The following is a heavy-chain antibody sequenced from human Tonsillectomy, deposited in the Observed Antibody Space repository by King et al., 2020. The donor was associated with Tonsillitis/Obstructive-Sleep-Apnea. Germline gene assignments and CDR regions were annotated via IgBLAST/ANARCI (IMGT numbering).Heavy chain of an antibody. CDR2: ISYDGSNK. D-gene: IGHD2-2*01. V-gene: IGHV3-30*04. J-gene: IGHJ4*02. CDR3: AREGDLGYCSRTSCYPRGLLDY. CDR1: GFTFSSYA. Sequence: VQLVESGGGVVQPGRSLRLSCAASGFTFSSYAMHWVRQAPGKGLEWVAVISYDGSNKYYADSVKGRFTISRDNSKNTLYLQMNSLRAEDTAVYYSAREGDLGYCSRTSCYPRGLLDYWGQGTLVTVSS.